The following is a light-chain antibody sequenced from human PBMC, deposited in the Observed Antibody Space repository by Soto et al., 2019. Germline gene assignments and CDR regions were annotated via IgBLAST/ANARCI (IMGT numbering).Light chain of an antibody. V-gene: IGLV7-43*01. J-gene: IGLJ2*01. CDR1: TGAVTSGYY. Sequence: QTVVTQEPSLTVSPGGTVTLTCASSTGAVTSGYYPNWFQQKPGQAPRALIYNTNNKHSWTPARFSGSLLGGKAALTLSGVQPEDEAEYYCLLFYGGAQAFGGGTKLTVL. CDR3: LLFYGGAQA. CDR2: NTN.